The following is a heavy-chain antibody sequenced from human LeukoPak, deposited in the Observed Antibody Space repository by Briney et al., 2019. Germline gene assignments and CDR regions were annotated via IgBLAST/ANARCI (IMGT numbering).Heavy chain of an antibody. CDR2: IYYSGST. Sequence: SETLSLTCTVSSGSISSYYWSWIRQPPGKGLEWIGYIYYSGSTNYNPSLKSRVTISVDTSKNQFSLKLSSVTAADTAVYYCARASSDSSGPDAFDIWGQGTMVTVSS. V-gene: IGHV4-59*01. CDR3: ARASSDSSGPDAFDI. CDR1: SGSISSYY. J-gene: IGHJ3*02. D-gene: IGHD3-22*01.